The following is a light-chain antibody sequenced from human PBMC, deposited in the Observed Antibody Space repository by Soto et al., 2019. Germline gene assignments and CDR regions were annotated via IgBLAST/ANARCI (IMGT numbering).Light chain of an antibody. Sequence: DIQMTQSPSTLPASVGDRVTITCRASQTISSYLNWYQQKPGKAPKLLIYDASNLETGVPSRFSGSGSGTDFTFTISSLQPEDIATYYCQQYDNLPMYTFGQGTKVDI. V-gene: IGKV1-33*01. J-gene: IGKJ2*01. CDR2: DAS. CDR1: QTISSY. CDR3: QQYDNLPMYT.